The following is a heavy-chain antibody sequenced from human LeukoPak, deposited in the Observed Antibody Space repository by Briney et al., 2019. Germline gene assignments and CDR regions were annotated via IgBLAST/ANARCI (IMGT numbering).Heavy chain of an antibody. Sequence: SETLSLTRTVSGGSMSGYFWSWIRQPPGKGLEWIGYIYYSGSTNYNPSLKSRVTISVDTSKNQFSLKLSSVTAADTAVYYCASQIAVDGYYYGMDVWGQGTTVTVSS. V-gene: IGHV4-59*08. J-gene: IGHJ6*02. CDR3: ASQIAVDGYYYGMDV. CDR1: GGSMSGYF. D-gene: IGHD6-19*01. CDR2: IYYSGST.